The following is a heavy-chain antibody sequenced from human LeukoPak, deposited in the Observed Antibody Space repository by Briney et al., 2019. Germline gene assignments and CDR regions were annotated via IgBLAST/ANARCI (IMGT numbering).Heavy chain of an antibody. Sequence: SETLSLTCTVSGGSISSYYWSWIRQPPGKGLEWIGYIYYSGSTNYNPSLKSRVTMSVDTSINQFSLKLSSVTAADTAVYYCARDQLLWFGESNYYYYGMDVWGQGTTVTVSS. CDR1: GGSISSYY. V-gene: IGHV4-59*01. CDR3: ARDQLLWFGESNYYYYGMDV. J-gene: IGHJ6*02. D-gene: IGHD3-10*01. CDR2: IYYSGST.